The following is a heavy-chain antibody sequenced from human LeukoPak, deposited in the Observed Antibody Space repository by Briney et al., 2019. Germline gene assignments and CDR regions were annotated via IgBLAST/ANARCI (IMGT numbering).Heavy chain of an antibody. V-gene: IGHV3-66*01. D-gene: IGHD6-19*01. CDR2: IYSGGST. J-gene: IGHJ5*02. CDR1: GFNVSSNY. Sequence: PGGSLRLSCTASGFNVSSNYMSWVRQAPGKGLEWVSVIYSGGSTYYADSVKGRFTISRDNSKNTLYLQMNSLRAEDTAVYYCARSSGWYPPHNWFDPWGQGTLVTVSS. CDR3: ARSSGWYPPHNWFDP.